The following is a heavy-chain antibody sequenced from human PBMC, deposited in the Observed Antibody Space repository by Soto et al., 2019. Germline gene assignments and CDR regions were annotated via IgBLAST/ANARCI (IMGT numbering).Heavy chain of an antibody. D-gene: IGHD2-8*01. V-gene: IGHV1-2*04. CDR2: INPKSGGT. J-gene: IGHJ6*02. CDR3: ARGDSTDCSNGVCSFYYYYGMDV. Sequence: GASVKVSCKASGYSFTDYHIHWVRQAPGQGLEWLGRINPKSGGTSTAQKFQGWVTMTTDTSISTASMELTRLTSDDTAIYYCARGDSTDCSNGVCSFYYYYGMDVWGQGTTVTVS. CDR1: GYSFTDYH.